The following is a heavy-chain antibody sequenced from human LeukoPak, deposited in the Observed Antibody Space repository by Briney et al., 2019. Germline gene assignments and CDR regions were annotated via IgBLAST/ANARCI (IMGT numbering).Heavy chain of an antibody. V-gene: IGHV4-59*12. CDR1: GGSISSYH. CDR3: ARGHTGFRDFDY. CDR2: IYYTGGT. Sequence: PSETLSLTCTVSGGSISSYHWSWIRQPPGKGLEWIGYIYYTGGTNYNPSLKSRVTISVDTSKNQFSLKLSSVTAADTAVYYCARGHTGFRDFDYWGQGTLVTVSS. D-gene: IGHD4-17*01. J-gene: IGHJ4*02.